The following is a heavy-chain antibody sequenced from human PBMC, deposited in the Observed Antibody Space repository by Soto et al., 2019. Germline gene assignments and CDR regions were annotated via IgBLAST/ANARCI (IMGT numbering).Heavy chain of an antibody. V-gene: IGHV3-23*01. Sequence: EVQLLESGGGLVQPGGSLRLSCAASGFSFSNYVMSWVRQAPGKGLEWVSSISSSGGNPYYEDSVKGRFTISRDNSKDTLFLQMHSLRAEDTAVYFCAKGLYDNSGYYYTDWGQGTLVTVSS. J-gene: IGHJ4*02. CDR3: AKGLYDNSGYYYTD. CDR1: GFSFSNYV. CDR2: ISSSGGNP. D-gene: IGHD3-22*01.